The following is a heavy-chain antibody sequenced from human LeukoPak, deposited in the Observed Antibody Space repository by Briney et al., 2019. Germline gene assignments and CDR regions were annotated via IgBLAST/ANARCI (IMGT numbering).Heavy chain of an antibody. CDR3: AKDRAYGDYADWFDP. CDR1: GFAFSSYS. J-gene: IGHJ5*02. D-gene: IGHD4-17*01. CDR2: ISSSSSTI. Sequence: GGSLRLSCAASGFAFSSYSMNWVRQAPGKGLEWVSYISSSSSTIYYADSVKGRFTISRDNAKNSLYLQMNSLRAEDTAVYYCAKDRAYGDYADWFDPWGQGTLVTVSS. V-gene: IGHV3-48*01.